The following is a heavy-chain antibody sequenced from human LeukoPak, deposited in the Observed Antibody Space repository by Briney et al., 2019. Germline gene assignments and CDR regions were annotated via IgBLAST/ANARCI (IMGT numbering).Heavy chain of an antibody. V-gene: IGHV3-21*06. D-gene: IGHD1-26*01. J-gene: IGHJ4*02. CDR1: GFTSSTYS. CDR2: ISPSSSNI. Sequence: GGSLRLSCVTSGFTSSTYSLNWVRQAPGKGLEWVSSISPSSSNIYYADSMKGRFTISRDDAKNLLYLQMNSLRAQDTAVYYCGRYQDRGSYPDPIFDYWGQGTLVTVSS. CDR3: GRYQDRGSYPDPIFDY.